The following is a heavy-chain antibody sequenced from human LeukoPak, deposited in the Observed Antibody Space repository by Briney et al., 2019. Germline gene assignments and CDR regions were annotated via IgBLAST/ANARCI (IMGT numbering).Heavy chain of an antibody. D-gene: IGHD4-11*01. CDR3: ARGKDSNYSYYYYYYYMDV. V-gene: IGHV4-61*08. J-gene: IGHJ6*03. CDR1: GGSITSGDYY. Sequence: PSETLSLTCTVSGGSITSGDYYWSWIRQPPGKGLEWIGYIYYSGSTNYNPSLKSRVTISVDTSKNQFSLKLSSVTAADTAVYYCARGKDSNYSYYYYYYYMDVWGKGTTVTVSS. CDR2: IYYSGST.